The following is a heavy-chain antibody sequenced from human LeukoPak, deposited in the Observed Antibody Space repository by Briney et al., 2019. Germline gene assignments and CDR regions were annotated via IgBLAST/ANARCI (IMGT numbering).Heavy chain of an antibody. V-gene: IGHV3-7*01. CDR3: ATGRAAHLFDF. Sequence: GGSLRLSCAASGFTSSTHWMIWVRQAPGKGLEWVANVKQDGSEKYYVDSVKGRFTISRVNAKNSLYLQMNSLRAEDTAVYYCATGRAAHLFDFWGQGTLVTVSS. D-gene: IGHD6-6*01. J-gene: IGHJ4*02. CDR1: GFTSSTHW. CDR2: VKQDGSEK.